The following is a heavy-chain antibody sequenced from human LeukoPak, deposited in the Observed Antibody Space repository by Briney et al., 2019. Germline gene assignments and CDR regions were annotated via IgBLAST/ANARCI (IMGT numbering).Heavy chain of an antibody. Sequence: ASVKVSCKASGYTFTSYAMNWVRQAPGQGLEWMGWINTNTGNPTYAQGFTGRFVFSLDTSVSTAYLQISSLRAEDTAVYYCAREGEDIVVVPAAFLYGMDVWGQGTTVTVSS. CDR2: INTNTGNP. V-gene: IGHV7-4-1*02. CDR1: GYTFTSYA. CDR3: AREGEDIVVVPAAFLYGMDV. D-gene: IGHD2-2*01. J-gene: IGHJ6*02.